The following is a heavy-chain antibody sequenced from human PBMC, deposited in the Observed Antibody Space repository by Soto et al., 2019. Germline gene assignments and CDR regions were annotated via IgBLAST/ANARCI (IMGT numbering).Heavy chain of an antibody. J-gene: IGHJ4*02. Sequence: SETLSLTCAVYGGSFSGYYWSWIRQPPGKGLEWIGYIYYSGSTNYNPSLKSRVTISVDTSKNQFSLKLSSVTAADTAVYYCARGYDYVWGSYREYYFDYWGQGALVTVSS. CDR1: GGSFSGYY. CDR2: IYYSGST. D-gene: IGHD3-16*02. V-gene: IGHV4-59*01. CDR3: ARGYDYVWGSYREYYFDY.